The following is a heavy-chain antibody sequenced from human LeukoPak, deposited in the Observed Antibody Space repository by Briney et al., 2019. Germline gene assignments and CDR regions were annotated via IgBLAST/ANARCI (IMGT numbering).Heavy chain of an antibody. J-gene: IGHJ5*02. CDR1: GYTFTGYY. CDR3: ARGSGYCSSTSCYTAWFDP. CDR2: MNPNSGNT. V-gene: IGHV1-8*03. D-gene: IGHD2-2*02. Sequence: ASVKDSFKASGYTFTGYYMHWVRQAPGQGLEWMGWMNPNSGNTGYAQKFQGRVTITRNTSISTAYMELSSLRSEDTAVYYCARGSGYCSSTSCYTAWFDPWGQGTLVTVSS.